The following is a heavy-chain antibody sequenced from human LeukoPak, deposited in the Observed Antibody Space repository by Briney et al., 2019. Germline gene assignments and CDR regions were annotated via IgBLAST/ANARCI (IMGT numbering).Heavy chain of an antibody. V-gene: IGHV4-31*03. Sequence: SETLSLTCSVSGGSITSGRYYWTWIRQYPEKGLEWIGYSYYTGSTHYKPSLKSRVAISLDKSKNQFSLNLTSATAADTAVYYCARATYDLLTGYYLDSCGQGTLVTVSS. CDR1: GGSITSGRYY. D-gene: IGHD3-9*01. CDR2: SYYTGST. J-gene: IGHJ4*02. CDR3: ARATYDLLTGYYLDS.